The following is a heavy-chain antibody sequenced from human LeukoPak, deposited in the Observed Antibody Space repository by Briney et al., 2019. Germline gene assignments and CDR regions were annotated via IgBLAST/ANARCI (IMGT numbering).Heavy chain of an antibody. CDR3: ARGHWGDFDP. D-gene: IGHD7-27*01. V-gene: IGHV4-59*12. J-gene: IGHJ5*02. CDR2: INYSGST. CDR1: GGSISSYY. Sequence: PSETLSLTCTVSGGSISSYYWSWIRQPPGKGLEWIGYINYSGSTYYNPSLKSRVTISVDRSKNQFSLKLSSVTAADTAVYYCARGHWGDFDPWGQGTLVTVSS.